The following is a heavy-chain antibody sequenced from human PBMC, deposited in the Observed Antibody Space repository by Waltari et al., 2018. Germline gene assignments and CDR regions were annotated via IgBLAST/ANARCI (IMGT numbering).Heavy chain of an antibody. Sequence: QVQLVQSGAEVKKPGSSVKVSCKASGGTFSSYAISWVRQAPGQGLEWMGRSIPIFGTANYAQKFQGRVTITADKSTSTAYMELSSLRSEDTAVYYCARTYYDSSGYWVDYFDYWGQGTLVTVSS. CDR2: SIPIFGTA. CDR1: GGTFSSYA. V-gene: IGHV1-69*08. CDR3: ARTYYDSSGYWVDYFDY. D-gene: IGHD3-22*01. J-gene: IGHJ4*02.